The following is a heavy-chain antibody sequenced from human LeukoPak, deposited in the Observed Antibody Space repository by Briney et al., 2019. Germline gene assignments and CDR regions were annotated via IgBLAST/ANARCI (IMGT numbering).Heavy chain of an antibody. CDR1: GFTFNDYG. CDR2: IRSSDSTI. CDR3: ARDFKWAFDY. J-gene: IGHJ4*02. V-gene: IGHV3-48*02. D-gene: IGHD1-26*01. Sequence: GGSLRLSCAASGFTFNDYGMNWVRQVPGKGLEWVSYIRSSDSTIYYADSVRGRFTISSDKAKNSLYLQMNSLRDEDTAVYYCARDFKWAFDYWGQGSLVTVSS.